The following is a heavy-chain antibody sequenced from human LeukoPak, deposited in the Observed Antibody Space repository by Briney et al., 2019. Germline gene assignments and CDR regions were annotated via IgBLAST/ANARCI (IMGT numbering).Heavy chain of an antibody. CDR3: AREAYYGSGRSRQPSPV. V-gene: IGHV3-30*15. Sequence: SGTSLRLSCAASGFTFSSYAMYWVRQAPGKGLEWMALISKDGSNEDHADSVKGRFTISRDNSRTTLYLQMSSLRPEDTAVYYCAREAYYGSGRSRQPSPVWGQGTLVTVSS. CDR2: ISKDGSNE. D-gene: IGHD3-10*01. J-gene: IGHJ4*02. CDR1: GFTFSSYA.